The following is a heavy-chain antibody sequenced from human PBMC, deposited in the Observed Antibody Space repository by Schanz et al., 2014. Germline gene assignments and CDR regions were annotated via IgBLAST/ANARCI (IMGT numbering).Heavy chain of an antibody. CDR3: ARRRGCTGGSCYSWFDL. D-gene: IGHD2-15*01. CDR1: GGTFNSYT. V-gene: IGHV1-8*02. Sequence: QVQLVQSGAEVKKPGSSMKVSCKASGGTFNSYTINWVRQAPGQGLEWMGWMNPDSGNTGYAQKFQGRVTMTRNTSISTAYMELSSLRSEDTAVYYCARRRGCTGGSCYSWFDLWGQGTLVTVAS. CDR2: MNPDSGNT. J-gene: IGHJ5*02.